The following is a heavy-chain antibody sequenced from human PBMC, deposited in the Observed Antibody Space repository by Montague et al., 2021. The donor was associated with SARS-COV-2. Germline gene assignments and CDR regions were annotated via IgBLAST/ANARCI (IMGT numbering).Heavy chain of an antibody. Sequence: SETLSLTCAVYGGSFSGYYRTWIRQPPGKGLEWIGEINHRGTSNYNPSLKSRVSISVDTSKNQFSLYLGSVTAADTAVYYCARGRQHFNMIVVVMTGGEYYFDYWGQGTLVTVSS. J-gene: IGHJ4*02. CDR1: GGSFSGYY. V-gene: IGHV4-34*01. CDR2: INHRGTS. D-gene: IGHD3-22*01. CDR3: ARGRQHFNMIVVVMTGGEYYFDY.